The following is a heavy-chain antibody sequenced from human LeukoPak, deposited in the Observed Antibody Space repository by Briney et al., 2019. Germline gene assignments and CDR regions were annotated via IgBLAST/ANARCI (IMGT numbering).Heavy chain of an antibody. V-gene: IGHV3-23*01. Sequence: GGSLRLSCAASGFSFSDYAMGWVRQAPGKGPEWVSGISGSGASRYYEDSVKGRFTISRDNAKNTRYLQMNSLSAEDTAVYYCAKVKITMIVVVVTTNGFFDYWGQGTLVTVSS. CDR2: ISGSGASR. CDR3: AKVKITMIVVVVTTNGFFDY. J-gene: IGHJ4*02. CDR1: GFSFSDYA. D-gene: IGHD3-22*01.